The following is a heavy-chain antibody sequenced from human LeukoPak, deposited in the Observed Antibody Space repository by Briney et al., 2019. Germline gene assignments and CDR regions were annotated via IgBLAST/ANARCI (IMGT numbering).Heavy chain of an antibody. CDR3: ARDGEQQPFDY. CDR2: IIPIFGTA. J-gene: IGHJ4*02. V-gene: IGHV1-69*13. CDR1: GGTFSSYA. D-gene: IGHD6-13*01. Sequence: GASVKVSCKASGGTFSSYAISWVRQAPGQGLEWMGGIIPIFGTANYAQKFQGRVTITADGFTSTAYMELSSLRSEDTAVYYCARDGEQQPFDYWGQGTLVTVSS.